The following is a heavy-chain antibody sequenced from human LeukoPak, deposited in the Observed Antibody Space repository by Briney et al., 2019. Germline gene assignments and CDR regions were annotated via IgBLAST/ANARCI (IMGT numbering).Heavy chain of an antibody. CDR3: ASVYCTNGVCLDAFDI. Sequence: GGSLRLSCAASGFTFSSYEMNWVRQAPGKGLEWVSYISSSGSTIYYADSVKGRFIISRDNAKNSLYLQMNSLRAEDTAVYYCASVYCTNGVCLDAFDIWGQGTMVTVSS. D-gene: IGHD2-8*01. CDR2: ISSSGSTI. J-gene: IGHJ3*02. CDR1: GFTFSSYE. V-gene: IGHV3-48*03.